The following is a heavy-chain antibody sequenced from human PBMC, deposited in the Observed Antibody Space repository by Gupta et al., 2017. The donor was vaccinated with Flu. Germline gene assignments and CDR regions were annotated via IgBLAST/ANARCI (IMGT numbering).Heavy chain of an antibody. CDR2: ISSSGSTI. D-gene: IGHD2-2*03. CDR3: ARDDGYCSSTSCRPIDYYYGMDV. Sequence: EVQLVESGGGLVQPGGSLRLSCAASGFTFSSYEMNWVRQAPGKGLEGVSYISSSGSTIYYADSVKGRFTISRDNAKNSLYLQMNSLRAEDTAVYYCARDDGYCSSTSCRPIDYYYGMDVWGQGTTVTVSS. V-gene: IGHV3-48*03. CDR1: GFTFSSYE. J-gene: IGHJ6*02.